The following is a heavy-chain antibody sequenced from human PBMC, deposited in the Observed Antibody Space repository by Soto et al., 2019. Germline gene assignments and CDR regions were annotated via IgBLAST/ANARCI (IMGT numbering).Heavy chain of an antibody. CDR2: MHSSGST. CDR3: ARGNNEGHYYYYMDV. D-gene: IGHD1-1*01. V-gene: IGHV4-59*01. Sequence: QVQLQESGPGLVKPSETLSLTCTVSGGSISSYYWTWIRQPPGKGLEWIGNMHSSGSTNYNPSLKSRVTISVDTSKSQFSLNPRSVTAADTAVYYCARGNNEGHYYYYMDVWGKGTTVTVSS. J-gene: IGHJ6*03. CDR1: GGSISSYY.